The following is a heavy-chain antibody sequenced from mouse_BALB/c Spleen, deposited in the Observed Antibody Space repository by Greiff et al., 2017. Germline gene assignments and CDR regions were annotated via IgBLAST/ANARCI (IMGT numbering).Heavy chain of an antibody. Sequence: VQLQQSGPELVKPGASVKISCKASGYSFTGYFMNWVMQSHGKSLEWIGRINPYNGDTFYNQKFKGKATLTVDKSSSTAHMELRSLASEDSAVYYCAKSEIGYMYDRVFAYWGQGTLVTVSA. CDR2: INPYNGDT. J-gene: IGHJ3*01. CDR1: GYSFTGYF. V-gene: IGHV1-20*02. CDR3: AKSEIGYMYDRVFAY. D-gene: IGHD2-14*01.